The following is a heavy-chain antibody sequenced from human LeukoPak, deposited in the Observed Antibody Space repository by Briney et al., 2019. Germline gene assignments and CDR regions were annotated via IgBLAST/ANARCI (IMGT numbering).Heavy chain of an antibody. J-gene: IGHJ4*02. Sequence: PGGSLRLSCAASGFTFSAYSMNWVPQAPGKGLEWVSYISSSSTTIYYADSVKGRFTISRDNAKNSLYLQMNSLRAEDTAVYYCARDPHSIPTYFDYWGQGTLVTVSS. CDR3: ARDPHSIPTYFDY. D-gene: IGHD4-11*01. CDR2: ISSSSTTI. CDR1: GFTFSAYS. V-gene: IGHV3-48*01.